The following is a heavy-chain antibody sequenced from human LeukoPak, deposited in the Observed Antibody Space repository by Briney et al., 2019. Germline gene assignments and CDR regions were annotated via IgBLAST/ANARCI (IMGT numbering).Heavy chain of an antibody. V-gene: IGHV3-48*03. CDR2: ISPSGTTM. J-gene: IGHJ3*02. D-gene: IGHD2-2*03. Sequence: GGSLRLSCAASGFNFHSHEVNWVRQAPGKGLEFISYISPSGTTMYYADSVKGRFTISRDNAKNSLYLQMNSLRAEDTAVYYCARGGYCTTALCYAMNAFDIWSQGTMVTVSS. CDR3: ARGGYCTTALCYAMNAFDI. CDR1: GFNFHSHE.